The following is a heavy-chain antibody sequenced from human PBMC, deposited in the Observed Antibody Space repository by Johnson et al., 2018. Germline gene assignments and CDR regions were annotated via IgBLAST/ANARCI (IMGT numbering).Heavy chain of an antibody. CDR1: GFTFSDYC. D-gene: IGHD3-3*01. CDR3: ARDPHYDLLFMDV. Sequence: QVQLVQSGGGLVNPGGSLILSCAASGFTFSDYCMTWIRQAPGQAPEWVSSITATATTIYYADSVKGRFTASRDNAKNSLYLQMNGLRVEDTAVYYCARDPHYDLLFMDVWGKGTTVTVSS. CDR2: ITATATTI. V-gene: IGHV3-11*04. J-gene: IGHJ6*03.